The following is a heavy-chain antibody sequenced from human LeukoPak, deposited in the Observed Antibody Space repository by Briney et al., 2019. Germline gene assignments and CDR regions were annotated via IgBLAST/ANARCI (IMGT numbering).Heavy chain of an antibody. V-gene: IGHV3-21*01. Sequence: VGSLRLSCAASGFIFRDYTMNSVREAPGKGLGCGSSISTRGSNIVYADSVKGRFTISRDNAKISLYLQMNSLRAEDTAVYYCTRVLYYDSTGYFGLGYWGQGTLVTVSS. J-gene: IGHJ4*02. CDR1: GFIFRDYT. CDR3: TRVLYYDSTGYFGLGY. CDR2: ISTRGSNI. D-gene: IGHD3-22*01.